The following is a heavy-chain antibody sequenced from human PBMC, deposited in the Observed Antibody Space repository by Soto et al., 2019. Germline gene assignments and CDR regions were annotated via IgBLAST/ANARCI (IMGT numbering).Heavy chain of an antibody. V-gene: IGHV3-21*01. J-gene: IGHJ4*02. Sequence: EVQLVESGGGLVKPGGSLRLSCAASGFTFIDYSMNWVRQAQGKGMEWVTSISGNSKYIYYADSVKGRFTISSDNAKNLVYLQMNSRRAEDTAVYYFASDWGTTGTTSLDYCGQGTLVTVSS. CDR3: ASDWGTTGTTSLDY. CDR1: GFTFIDYS. CDR2: ISGNSKYI. D-gene: IGHD1-1*01.